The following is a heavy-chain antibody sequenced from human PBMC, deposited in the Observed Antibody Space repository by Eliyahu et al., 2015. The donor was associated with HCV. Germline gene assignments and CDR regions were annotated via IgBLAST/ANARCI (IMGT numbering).Heavy chain of an antibody. D-gene: IGHD3-10*01. CDR2: IRVSGDST. J-gene: IGHJ5*02. CDR1: GFTFSNYG. Sequence: EVQLLESGGGLVQPGGSLXLXCXASGFTFSNYGMPWXRQAPGKGLEWVSSIRVSGDSTFYADSVRGRFTISRDNSKSTVYLQMNSLRAEDTAVYYCARDPGDLANWFDAWGQGTLVTVSS. CDR3: ARDPGDLANWFDA. V-gene: IGHV3-23*01.